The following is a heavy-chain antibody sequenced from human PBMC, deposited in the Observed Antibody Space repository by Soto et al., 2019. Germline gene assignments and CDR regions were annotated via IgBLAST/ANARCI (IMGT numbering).Heavy chain of an antibody. J-gene: IGHJ4*02. CDR3: ARGAVLPKGFDY. V-gene: IGHV4-34*01. D-gene: IGHD3-10*01. Sequence: PSETLSLTCAVYGGSFSGYYWSWIRQPPGKGLEWIGEINHSGSTNYNPSLKSRVTISEDTSKNQFSLKLSSVTAADTAVYYCARGAVLPKGFDYWGQGTLVTVSS. CDR1: GGSFSGYY. CDR2: INHSGST.